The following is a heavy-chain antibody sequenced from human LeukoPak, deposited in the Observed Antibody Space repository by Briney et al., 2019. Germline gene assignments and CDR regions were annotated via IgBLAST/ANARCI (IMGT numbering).Heavy chain of an antibody. CDR1: GGSISSSSYY. CDR2: IYYSGST. Sequence: SETLSLTCNVSGGSISSSSYYWGWIRQPPGKGLEWIGNIYYSGSTYYNPSLKSRVTISVDTSKNQVSLKLTSLTAADTAVYYCARVSLVRGAPDYYFDYWGQGTLVTVSS. V-gene: IGHV4-39*07. J-gene: IGHJ4*02. D-gene: IGHD3-10*01. CDR3: ARVSLVRGAPDYYFDY.